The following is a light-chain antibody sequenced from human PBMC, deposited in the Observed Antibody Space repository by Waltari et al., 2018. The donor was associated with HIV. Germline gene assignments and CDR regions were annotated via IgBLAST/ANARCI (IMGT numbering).Light chain of an antibody. V-gene: IGKV2-30*01. Sequence: DVVMTQSPLSLPVTLGQPASISCRSSQSLEDSAGETYLNWFQQRPGQSPRRLIYRVSYRDFGVPDRFSGSGSGTDFTLKITRVEAEDIGIDYCMQGTHWPPITFGQGTRLEIK. CDR2: RVS. CDR1: QSLEDSAGETY. J-gene: IGKJ5*01. CDR3: MQGTHWPPIT.